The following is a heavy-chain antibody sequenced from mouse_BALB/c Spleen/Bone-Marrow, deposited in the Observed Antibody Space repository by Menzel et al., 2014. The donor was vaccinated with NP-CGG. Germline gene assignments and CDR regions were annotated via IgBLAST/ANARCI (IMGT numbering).Heavy chain of an antibody. CDR2: ISSGSSTI. V-gene: IGHV5-17*02. CDR3: GRGGNFAWFAY. J-gene: IGHJ3*01. Sequence: EVKLMESGGGLVQPGGSRKLSCAASGFTFSSFGMHWDRQAPEKGLEWVAYISSGSSTIYYADTVKGRFTISRDNPKNALFLQMTSLRSEDAAVYYCGRGGNFAWFAYGGQGTLVTVSA. CDR1: GFTFSSFG. D-gene: IGHD2-1*01.